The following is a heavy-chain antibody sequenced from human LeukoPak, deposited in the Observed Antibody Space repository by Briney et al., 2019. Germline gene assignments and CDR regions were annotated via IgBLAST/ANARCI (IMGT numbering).Heavy chain of an antibody. CDR1: GFTFSSYG. CDR3: TRNYPSWIQLWFFDY. D-gene: IGHD5-18*01. Sequence: PGGSLRLSCAASGFTFSSYGMHWVRQAPGKGLEWVGRIKSKTDGGTTDYAAPVKGRFTISRDDSKNTLYLQMNSLKTEDTAVYYCTRNYPSWIQLWFFDYWGQGTLVTVSS. V-gene: IGHV3-15*01. J-gene: IGHJ4*02. CDR2: IKSKTDGGTT.